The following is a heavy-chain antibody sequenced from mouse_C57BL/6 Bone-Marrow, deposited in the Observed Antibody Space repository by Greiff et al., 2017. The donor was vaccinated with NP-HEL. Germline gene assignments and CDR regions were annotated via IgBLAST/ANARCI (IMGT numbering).Heavy chain of an antibody. V-gene: IGHV1-81*01. CDR2: IYPRSGNT. D-gene: IGHD2-2*01. CDR3: ARSRWLRYFDY. Sequence: VQLQQSGAELARPGASVKLSYTFTSYGISWVKQRTGQGLEWIGEIYPRSGNTYYNEKFKGKATLTADKSSSTAYMEHRSLTSEDSAVYFCARSRWLRYFDYWGQGTTLTVSS. J-gene: IGHJ2*01. CDR1: TFTSYG.